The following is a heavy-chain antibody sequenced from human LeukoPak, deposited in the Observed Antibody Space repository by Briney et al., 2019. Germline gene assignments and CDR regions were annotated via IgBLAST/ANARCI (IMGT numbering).Heavy chain of an antibody. J-gene: IGHJ4*02. CDR1: GFTFSSYW. D-gene: IGHD3-22*01. CDR3: ARVGQGLYYFDF. V-gene: IGHV3-74*01. CDR2: IKTDGSTT. Sequence: GGSLRLSCAASGFTFSSYWMHWVRQAPGKGLVWVSRIKTDGSTTSYADSVKGRFTISRDNAENTLYLQMNSLRAEDTAVYYCARVGQGLYYFDFWGQGTLVTVSS.